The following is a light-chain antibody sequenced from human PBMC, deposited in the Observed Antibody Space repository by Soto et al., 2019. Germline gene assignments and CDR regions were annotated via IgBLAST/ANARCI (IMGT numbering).Light chain of an antibody. CDR2: DAS. V-gene: IGKV1-5*01. CDR3: QPYNSYSGT. J-gene: IGKJ1*01. Sequence: DIEMAQCPSSLSASVLDRVTMTCQAMQDISDYLNWYQQKPGKAPKLLIYDASSLESGVPARFSGRGSETDFTLTISSLQPDDFATYSCQPYNSYSGTFGPGTKVDIK. CDR1: QDISDY.